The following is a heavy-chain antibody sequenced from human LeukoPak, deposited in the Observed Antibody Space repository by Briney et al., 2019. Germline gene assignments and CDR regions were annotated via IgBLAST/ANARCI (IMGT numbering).Heavy chain of an antibody. V-gene: IGHV3-74*01. J-gene: IGHJ5*02. CDR2: INGDGSST. Sequence: PGGSLRLSCAASGFTLSYYWMHWVRQAPGKWLVWVSCINGDGSSTNYADSVKGRFTISRDNAKNTLYLEMNSLRAEDTAVYYCTRDPRNKGFDPWGQGTLVTVFS. CDR3: TRDPRNKGFDP. D-gene: IGHD1/OR15-1a*01. CDR1: GFTLSYYW.